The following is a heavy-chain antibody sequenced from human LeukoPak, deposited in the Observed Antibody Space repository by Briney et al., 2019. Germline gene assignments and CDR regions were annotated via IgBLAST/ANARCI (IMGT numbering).Heavy chain of an antibody. CDR1: GGSMYSYS. CDR3: ARAFNFGDSNWFDP. D-gene: IGHD3-10*01. CDR2: IYTSGRT. J-gene: IGHJ5*02. Sequence: SETLSLTCTVSGGSMYSYSWGWIRQPAGEGLEWIGHIYTSGRTHHSPSLKSRVTMSIDTSKNQFSLTLNSVTAADTAIYFCARAFNFGDSNWFDPWGQGILVTVSP. V-gene: IGHV4-4*07.